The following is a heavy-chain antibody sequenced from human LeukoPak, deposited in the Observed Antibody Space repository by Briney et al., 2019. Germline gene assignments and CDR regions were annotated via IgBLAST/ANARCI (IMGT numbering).Heavy chain of an antibody. V-gene: IGHV1-8*01. J-gene: IGHJ6*03. D-gene: IGHD3-3*01. CDR3: ARGSYDFWSGYLAYYYYYYMDV. CDR1: GYTFTSYD. CDR2: MNPNSGNT. Sequence: ASVKVSCKASGYTFTSYDINWVRQATGQGLEWMGWMNPNSGNTGYAQKFQGRVTMTRNTSISTAHMELSSLRSEDTAVYYCARGSYDFWSGYLAYYYYYYMDVWGKGTTVTVSS.